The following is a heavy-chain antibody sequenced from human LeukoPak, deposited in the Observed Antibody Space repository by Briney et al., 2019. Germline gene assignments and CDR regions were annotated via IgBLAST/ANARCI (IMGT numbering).Heavy chain of an antibody. V-gene: IGHV3-21*01. D-gene: IGHD3-16*01. J-gene: IGHJ6*02. CDR3: ARDFTDYYYYYGMGV. CDR1: GFTFSSYS. Sequence: GGSLRLSCAASGFTFSSYSMNWVRQAPGKGLEWVSSISSSSSYIYYADSVKGRFTISRDNAKNSLYLQMNSLRAEDTAVYYCARDFTDYYYYYGMGVWGQGTTVTVSS. CDR2: ISSSSSYI.